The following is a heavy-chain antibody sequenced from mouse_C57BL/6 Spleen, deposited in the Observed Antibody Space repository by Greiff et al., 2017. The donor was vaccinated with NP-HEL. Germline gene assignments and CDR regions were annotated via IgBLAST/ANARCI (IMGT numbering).Heavy chain of an antibody. V-gene: IGHV1-82*01. J-gene: IGHJ4*01. CDR1: GYTFSSSW. CDR3: ASLFYYAMDY. Sequence: VQLQQSGPELVKPGASVKLSCKASGYTFSSSWMNWVKQRPGKGLEWIGRIYPGDGDTNYTGKFKGKATLTADKSSSTAYMQLSSLTSEDSAVDFCASLFYYAMDYWGQGTSVTVSS. CDR2: IYPGDGDT.